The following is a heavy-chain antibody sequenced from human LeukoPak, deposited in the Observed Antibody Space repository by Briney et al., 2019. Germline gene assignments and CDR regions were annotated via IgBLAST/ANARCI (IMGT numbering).Heavy chain of an antibody. Sequence: ASVKVSCKASGYTFASYAITWVRQAPGQGLEWMGWISGYNGNTNYAQKFQGRVTMTTDTSTSTAYMELRSLRSDDTAVYYCARQIVVVPKNWFDPWGQGTLVTVSS. V-gene: IGHV1-18*01. D-gene: IGHD2-2*01. CDR2: ISGYNGNT. J-gene: IGHJ5*02. CDR3: ARQIVVVPKNWFDP. CDR1: GYTFASYA.